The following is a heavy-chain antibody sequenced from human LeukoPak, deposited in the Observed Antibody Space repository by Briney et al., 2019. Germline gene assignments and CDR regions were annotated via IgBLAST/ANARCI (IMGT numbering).Heavy chain of an antibody. Sequence: SETLSLTCTVSGGSISSSNYYRGWIRQPPGKGLEWIGEINHSGSTNYNPSLKSRVTISVDTSKNQFSLKLSSVTAADTAVYYCARAISYYYYYGMDVWGQGTTVTVSS. V-gene: IGHV4-39*07. J-gene: IGHJ6*02. CDR1: GGSISSSNYY. CDR2: INHSGST. D-gene: IGHD3-9*01. CDR3: ARAISYYYYYGMDV.